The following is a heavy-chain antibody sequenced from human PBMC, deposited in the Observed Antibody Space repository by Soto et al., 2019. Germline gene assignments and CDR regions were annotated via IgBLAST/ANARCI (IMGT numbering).Heavy chain of an antibody. Sequence: QITLNESGPTVVRPTETLTLTCRFSGFSLTTSGVGVGWIRQSPGKVPEWLALLYWDDDKRYSASLKSRLTITKDTSKNQVVLTVSDLDPTDTATYYCAHRVLRTVFGLVTTTAIYFDFWGQGTPVSVSS. CDR1: GFSLTTSGVG. D-gene: IGHD3-3*01. CDR2: LYWDDDK. V-gene: IGHV2-5*02. J-gene: IGHJ4*02. CDR3: AHRVLRTVFGLVTTTAIYFDF.